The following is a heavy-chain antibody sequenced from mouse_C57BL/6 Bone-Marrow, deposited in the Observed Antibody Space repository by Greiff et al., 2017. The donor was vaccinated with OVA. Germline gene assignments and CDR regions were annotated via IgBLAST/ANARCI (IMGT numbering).Heavy chain of an antibody. D-gene: IGHD2-5*01. Sequence: VQLQQSGAELVRPGASVTLSCKASGYTFTDYEMHWVKQTPVHGLEWIGAIDPETGGTAYNQKFKGKAILTADKSSSTAYMELRSLTSEDSAVYYGAGGESNYNGVDYWGRGTGVTV. CDR3: AGGESNYNGVDY. CDR2: IDPETGGT. CDR1: GYTFTDYE. V-gene: IGHV1-15*01. J-gene: IGHJ4*01.